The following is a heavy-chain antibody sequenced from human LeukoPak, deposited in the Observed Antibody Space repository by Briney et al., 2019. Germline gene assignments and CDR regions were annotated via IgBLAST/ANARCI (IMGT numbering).Heavy chain of an antibody. CDR3: ARVLKGSGYIDY. CDR2: IYYSGST. J-gene: IGHJ4*02. D-gene: IGHD3-10*01. CDR1: GGSISSSY. Sequence: SETLSLTCSVSGGSISSSYWTWVRQPPGKGLEWIGYIYYSGSTNYNPSLKSRVTISVDTSKNQLSLNLSSVTAADTAVYYCARVLKGSGYIDYWGQGILVTVSS. V-gene: IGHV4-59*01.